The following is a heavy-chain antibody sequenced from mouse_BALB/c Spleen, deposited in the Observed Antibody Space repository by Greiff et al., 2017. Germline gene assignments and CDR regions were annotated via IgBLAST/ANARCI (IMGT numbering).Heavy chain of an antibody. D-gene: IGHD2-1*01. Sequence: QVQLKESGAELVRPGSSVKISCKASGYAFSSYWMNWVKQRPGQGLEWIGQIYPGDGDTNYNGKLKGKATLTADKSSSTAYMQLSSLTSEDSAVYFCARDHGNYPYWGQGTTLTVSS. CDR3: ARDHGNYPY. J-gene: IGHJ2*01. CDR1: GYAFSSYW. CDR2: IYPGDGDT. V-gene: IGHV1-80*01.